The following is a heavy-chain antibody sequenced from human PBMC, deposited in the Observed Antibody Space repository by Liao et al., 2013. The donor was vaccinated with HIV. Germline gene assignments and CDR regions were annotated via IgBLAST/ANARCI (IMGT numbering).Heavy chain of an antibody. V-gene: IGHV4-34*01. CDR1: GGSFSDYY. Sequence: QVQLQQWGAGLLKPSETLSLTCAVSGGSFSDYYWTWIRQPPGKGLEWIGEINHSGRTNYYPSLKSRVTISVDTSKNQFSLELTSVTAADTAVYYCARGANTSNWFEDWFDPWGQGT. CDR2: INHSGRT. D-gene: IGHD6-13*01. J-gene: IGHJ5*02. CDR3: ARGANTSNWFEDWFDP.